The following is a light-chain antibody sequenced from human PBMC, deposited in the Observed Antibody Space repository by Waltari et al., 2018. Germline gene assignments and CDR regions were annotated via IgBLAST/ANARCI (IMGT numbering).Light chain of an antibody. V-gene: IGKV2-28*01. CDR2: LGS. J-gene: IGKJ1*01. CDR3: MQAIRTPRT. CDR1: ESLLHSNGNNY. Sequence: DVVMTQSPLYMPVTPGEPASISCRSSESLLHSNGNNYLAWYLQKPGQSPQLLIYLGSNRASGVPDRFSGSGSGTDFTLKISRVEAEDVGVYYCMQAIRTPRTFAQGTKVEIK.